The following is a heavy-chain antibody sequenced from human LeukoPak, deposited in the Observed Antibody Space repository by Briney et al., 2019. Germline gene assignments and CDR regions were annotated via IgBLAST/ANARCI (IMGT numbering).Heavy chain of an antibody. CDR1: GGSISSGGYY. CDR2: FYYSGST. Sequence: PSETLSLTCTVSGGSISSGGYYWSWIRQHPGKGLEWIGYFYYSGSTYYHPSLKSRVTISVDTSKNQFSLKLSSVTAADTAVYYCARDNKGTSIFDYRGQGTLVTVSS. V-gene: IGHV4-31*03. CDR3: ARDNKGTSIFDY. D-gene: IGHD1/OR15-1a*01. J-gene: IGHJ4*02.